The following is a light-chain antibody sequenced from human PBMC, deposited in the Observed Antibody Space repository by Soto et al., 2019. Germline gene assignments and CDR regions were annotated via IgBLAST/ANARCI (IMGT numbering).Light chain of an antibody. CDR2: AAS. CDR1: QDIRSW. J-gene: IGKJ5*01. CDR3: QQANSFPIT. V-gene: IGKV1-12*01. Sequence: DIQLTQSPSSVSASIGDRVTITCWASQDIRSWLAWYQQKAGKAPKLVISAASTLQRGVPSRFSGSGFGTNFTLAITSLQPEDFATYYCQQANSFPITFGQGTRLYI.